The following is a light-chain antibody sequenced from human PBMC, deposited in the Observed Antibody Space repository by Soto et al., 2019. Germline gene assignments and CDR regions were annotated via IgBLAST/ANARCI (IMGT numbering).Light chain of an antibody. CDR1: QSIDNE. CDR3: QQYHRWPPLT. CDR2: GAS. J-gene: IGKJ4*01. V-gene: IGKV3-15*01. Sequence: EIVMTQSPATLSVSPGERATLSCRASQSIDNELAWYQQKPGQAPRLLIYGASTRATGIPVRFSGSGSGTLFTLTINSLQSEDLAVYYCQQYHRWPPLTFGEGTKVEIK.